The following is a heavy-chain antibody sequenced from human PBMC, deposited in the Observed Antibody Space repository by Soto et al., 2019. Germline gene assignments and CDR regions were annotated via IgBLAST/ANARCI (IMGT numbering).Heavy chain of an antibody. CDR1: GGSFGNSA. CDR2: FIPVYRTL. Sequence: QVQLVQSGAEVKKPGSSVKVSCKASGGSFGNSAINWVRQTPGQGLEWLGGFIPVYRTLNYAQKFQGRVTITADASTGTAYMTLSSLVSDDTAVYYCATGVIWIGYFTVDSWGQGTRVTVSS. V-gene: IGHV1-69*01. D-gene: IGHD3-3*01. J-gene: IGHJ4*02. CDR3: ATGVIWIGYFTVDS.